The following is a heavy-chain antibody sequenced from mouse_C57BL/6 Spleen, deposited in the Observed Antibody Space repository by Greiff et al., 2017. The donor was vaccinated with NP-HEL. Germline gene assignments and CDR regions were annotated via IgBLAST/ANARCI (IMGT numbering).Heavy chain of an antibody. J-gene: IGHJ2*01. D-gene: IGHD1-1*01. CDR3: ARGDFKGLYYYGSTLDY. Sequence: VQLQQPGAELVRPGSSVKLSCKASGYTFTSYWMHWVKQRPIQGLEWIGNIDPSDSETHYNQKFKDKATLTGDKSSSTAYMQISSLTSEDSAVYYGARGDFKGLYYYGSTLDYWGQGTTLTVSS. V-gene: IGHV1-52*01. CDR1: GYTFTSYW. CDR2: IDPSDSET.